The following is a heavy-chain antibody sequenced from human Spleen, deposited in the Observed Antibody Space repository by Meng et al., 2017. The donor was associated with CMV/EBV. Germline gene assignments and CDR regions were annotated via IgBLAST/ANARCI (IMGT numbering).Heavy chain of an antibody. Sequence: GESLKISCAASGFTVSSNYMSWVRQAPGKGLEWVAVISYDGSNKYYADSVKGRFTISRDNSKNTLYLQMNSLRAEDTAVYYCARDLWGWGFDYYYGMDVWGQGTTVTVSS. D-gene: IGHD2/OR15-2a*01. CDR1: GFTVSSNY. V-gene: IGHV3-30*14. CDR2: ISYDGSNK. CDR3: ARDLWGWGFDYYYGMDV. J-gene: IGHJ6*02.